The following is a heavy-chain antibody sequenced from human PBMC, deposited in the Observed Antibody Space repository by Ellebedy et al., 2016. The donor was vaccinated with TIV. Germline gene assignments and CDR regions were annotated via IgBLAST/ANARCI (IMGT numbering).Heavy chain of an antibody. D-gene: IGHD4-17*01. CDR1: NGSISSGDYY. J-gene: IGHJ4*02. Sequence: SETLSLXCTVSNGSISSGDYYWSWIRQPPGKGREWIGYIYYSGSTYYNPSLMSRVTISLDTSKNHFSLKLSSVTAADTAVYYCARGVYDYGDYVFDYWGQGTLVTVSS. V-gene: IGHV4-30-4*08. CDR2: IYYSGST. CDR3: ARGVYDYGDYVFDY.